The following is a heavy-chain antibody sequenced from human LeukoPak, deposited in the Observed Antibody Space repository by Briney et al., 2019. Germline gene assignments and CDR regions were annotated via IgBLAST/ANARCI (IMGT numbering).Heavy chain of an antibody. CDR1: GGSFSGYY. J-gene: IGHJ4*02. CDR2: IYYSGST. D-gene: IGHD2-15*01. V-gene: IGHV4-31*11. Sequence: SETLSLTCAVSGGSFSGYYWSWIRQHPGKGLEWIGYIYYSGSTYYNPSLKSRVTISVVTSKNQFSLKLSSVTAADTAVYYCARDGDACSGGNCYSDWGQGTLVTVSS. CDR3: ARDGDACSGGNCYSD.